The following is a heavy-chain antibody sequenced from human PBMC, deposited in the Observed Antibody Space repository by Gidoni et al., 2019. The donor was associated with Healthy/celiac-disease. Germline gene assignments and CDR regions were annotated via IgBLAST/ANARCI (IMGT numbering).Heavy chain of an antibody. D-gene: IGHD4-4*01. J-gene: IGHJ2*01. V-gene: IGHV3-48*01. CDR1: GFTFSSYS. Sequence: EVQLVESGGGLVQPGGSLRLSCAASGFTFSSYSMNWVRQAAGKGLGWVSYISSSSSTIYYADSVKGRFTISRDNAKNSLYLQMNSLRAEDTAVYYCARAPTTGYWCFDLWGRGTLVTVSS. CDR3: ARAPTTGYWCFDL. CDR2: ISSSSSTI.